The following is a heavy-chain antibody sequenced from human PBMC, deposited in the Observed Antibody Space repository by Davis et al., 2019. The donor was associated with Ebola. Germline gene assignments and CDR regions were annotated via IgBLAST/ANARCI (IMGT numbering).Heavy chain of an antibody. D-gene: IGHD1-26*01. J-gene: IGHJ4*02. CDR1: GGSISNYY. V-gene: IGHV4-59*01. Sequence: PSETLSLTCTVSGGSISNYYWSWIRQPPGKGLEWIGYIFYNGNSNYNPSLKSRVTILVDTSQNQFSLHLTSVTAADTAVYYCARVGPLGLYLDYWGQGTLVTVSS. CDR2: IFYNGNS. CDR3: ARVGPLGLYLDY.